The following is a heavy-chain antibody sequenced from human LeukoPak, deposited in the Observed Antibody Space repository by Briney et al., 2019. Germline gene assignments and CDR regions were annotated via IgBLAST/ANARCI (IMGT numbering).Heavy chain of an antibody. Sequence: GGSLRLSCAASGFTFSSYAMSWVRQAPGKGLEWVANIKQDGSEKYYVDSVKGRFTISRDNAKNSLYLQMNSLRAEDTAVYYCAREGPWDHDAFDIWGQGTMVTVSS. CDR1: GFTFSSYA. CDR3: AREGPWDHDAFDI. D-gene: IGHD1-26*01. CDR2: IKQDGSEK. J-gene: IGHJ3*02. V-gene: IGHV3-7*01.